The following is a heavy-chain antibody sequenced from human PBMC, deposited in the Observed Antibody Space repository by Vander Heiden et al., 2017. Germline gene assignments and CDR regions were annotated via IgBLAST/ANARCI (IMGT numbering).Heavy chain of an antibody. Sequence: EVQLVESGGGLVQPGGSLRLSCAASGFTFDDYAMHWVRQAPGKGLEWVSGISWKSGSRGYADSVKGRFTVSRDNAKNSLYLQMNSLRGEDTALYYCARDLRGYSNRQGWYFDLWGRGTLVTVSS. J-gene: IGHJ2*01. CDR1: GFTFDDYA. D-gene: IGHD5-18*01. V-gene: IGHV3-9*01. CDR2: ISWKSGSR. CDR3: ARDLRGYSNRQGWYFDL.